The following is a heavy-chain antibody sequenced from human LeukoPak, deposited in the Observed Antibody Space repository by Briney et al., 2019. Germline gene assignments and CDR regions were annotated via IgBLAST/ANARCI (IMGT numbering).Heavy chain of an antibody. Sequence: GASVKASCKASGGTFSSYAISWVRQAPGQGLKWMGGIIPIFGTANYAQKFQGRVTITADKSTSTAYMELSSLRSEDTAVYYCHTVTPRKTGDYWGQGTLVTVSS. D-gene: IGHD4-17*01. CDR3: HTVTPRKTGDY. CDR2: IIPIFGTA. CDR1: GGTFSSYA. V-gene: IGHV1-69*06. J-gene: IGHJ4*02.